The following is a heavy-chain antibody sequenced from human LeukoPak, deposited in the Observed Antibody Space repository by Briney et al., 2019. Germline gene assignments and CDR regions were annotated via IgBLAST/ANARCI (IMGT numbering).Heavy chain of an antibody. V-gene: IGHV3-48*01. CDR1: GFTFSSYS. J-gene: IGHJ6*02. Sequence: GGSLRLSCAASGFTFSSYSMNWVRQAPGKGLEWVSYISSSSTIYYADSVKGRFTISRDNAKNSLYLQMNSLRAEDTAVYYCARAWRYGDYYYYGMDVWGQGTTVTVSS. D-gene: IGHD1-14*01. CDR2: ISSSSTI. CDR3: ARAWRYGDYYYYGMDV.